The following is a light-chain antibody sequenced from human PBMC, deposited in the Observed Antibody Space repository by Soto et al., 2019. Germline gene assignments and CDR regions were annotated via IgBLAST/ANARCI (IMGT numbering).Light chain of an antibody. V-gene: IGKV3-11*01. CDR1: QSVSSS. J-gene: IGKJ4*01. Sequence: EIVLTQSRATLSLSPGERATLSCRASQSVSSSLAWYQQRPGQPPRLLISDASNRATGIPARFSGSGSGTDFTLTISSLEPEDSAVYYCQQRHNWPLTFGGGTKVEI. CDR2: DAS. CDR3: QQRHNWPLT.